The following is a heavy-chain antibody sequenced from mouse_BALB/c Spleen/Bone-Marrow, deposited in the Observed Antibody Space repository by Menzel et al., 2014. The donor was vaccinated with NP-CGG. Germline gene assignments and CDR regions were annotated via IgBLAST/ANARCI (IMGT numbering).Heavy chain of an antibody. D-gene: IGHD5-1-1*01. J-gene: IGHJ4*01. CDR1: GYTFTSYV. CDR2: INPYNDGT. CDR3: ARWRYPYAMDY. V-gene: IGHV1-14*01. Sequence: EVQLQQSGPELVKPGASVKMSCKASGYTFTSYVMHWVKQKPGQGLEWIGYINPYNDGTKYNEKFKGKATLTSDKSSSTAYMEFSSLTSEDSAVYYCARWRYPYAMDYWGRGTSVTVSS.